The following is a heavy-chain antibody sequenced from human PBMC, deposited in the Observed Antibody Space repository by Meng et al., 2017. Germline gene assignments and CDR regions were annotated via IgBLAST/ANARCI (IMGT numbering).Heavy chain of an antibody. Sequence: SVKVSCKASGGTFSSYAISWVRQAPGQGLEWMGGIIPIFGTANYAQKFQGRVTIIADKSTSTAYMELSSLRSEDTAVYYCARSRDDGEEYYYDSSGYYGFDYWGQGTLVTVSS. J-gene: IGHJ4*02. CDR2: IIPIFGTA. D-gene: IGHD3-22*01. CDR1: GGTFSSYA. CDR3: ARSRDDGEEYYYDSSGYYGFDY. V-gene: IGHV1-69*06.